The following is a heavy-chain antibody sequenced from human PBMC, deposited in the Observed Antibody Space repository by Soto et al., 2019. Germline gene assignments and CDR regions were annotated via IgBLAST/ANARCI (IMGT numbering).Heavy chain of an antibody. CDR1: GGSVDSGNHY. D-gene: IGHD4-17*01. J-gene: IGHJ4*02. CDR3: ARDMGSAMTTRIFDH. Sequence: QVLVQESGPGLVKPSQTLTLSCTVSGGSVDSGNHYWNWIRQPPGKGLEWIGYIYYGESTYYNPSLKSRATISVATSQSRFSLRLTSVTAADPAVYYCARDMGSAMTTRIFDHWGQGTLVTVSS. CDR2: IYYGEST. V-gene: IGHV4-30-4*01.